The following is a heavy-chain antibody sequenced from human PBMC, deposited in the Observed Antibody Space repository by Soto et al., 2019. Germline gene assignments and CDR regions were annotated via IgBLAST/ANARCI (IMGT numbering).Heavy chain of an antibody. CDR2: IYSGGKT. Sequence: EVQLVESGGGLVQPGGSLRLSCAASGFTVSSNYMSWVRQAPGKGLEWVSVIYSGGKTYYADSVKGRFTISRDNSKNSLYLQMNSLRAEDTAVYYCARNGDSSDYRGWFDPWGQGTLVTVSS. J-gene: IGHJ5*02. V-gene: IGHV3-66*01. CDR1: GFTVSSNY. D-gene: IGHD3-22*01. CDR3: ARNGDSSDYRGWFDP.